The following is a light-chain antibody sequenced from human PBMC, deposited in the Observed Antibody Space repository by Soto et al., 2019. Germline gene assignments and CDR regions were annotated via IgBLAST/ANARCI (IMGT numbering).Light chain of an antibody. CDR2: RDN. V-gene: IGLV1-47*01. CDR1: ISNIGTNY. Sequence: QSVLTQPPSVSGTPGQRVTISCSGGISNIGTNYIHWFQQLPGTAPKVLSNRDNQRPSGVPDRFSGSKSGTSASLAISGLRSEDEAEYYCAAWDDTVRSYVFETGTKLTVL. CDR3: AAWDDTVRSYV. J-gene: IGLJ1*01.